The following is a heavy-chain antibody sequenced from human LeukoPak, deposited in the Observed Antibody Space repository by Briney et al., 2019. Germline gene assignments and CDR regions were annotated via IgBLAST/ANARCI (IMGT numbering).Heavy chain of an antibody. CDR1: GFTVSSNY. CDR2: IYSGGST. D-gene: IGHD6-19*01. Sequence: GGSLRLSCAASGFTVSSNYMSWVRQAPGKGLEWVSVIYSGGSTYYADSVKGRFTISRDNSKNTLYLQMNSLRAEDTAVYYCARGEYSSGWYGGYYFDYWGQGTLVTVSS. J-gene: IGHJ4*02. V-gene: IGHV3-53*01. CDR3: ARGEYSSGWYGGYYFDY.